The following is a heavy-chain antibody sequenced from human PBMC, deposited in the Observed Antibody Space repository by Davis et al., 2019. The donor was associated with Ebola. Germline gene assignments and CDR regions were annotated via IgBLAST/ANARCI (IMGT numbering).Heavy chain of an antibody. CDR1: GGSISSSSYY. D-gene: IGHD2-2*01. CDR2: INQSGST. Sequence: GSLRLSCTVSGGSISSSSYYWDWIRQPPGKGLEWIGEINQSGSTNYKSSLKSRVTISVDTSKNQFSLKLSSVTAADTAVYYCARHCSSTSCSWFDPWGQGTLVTVSS. J-gene: IGHJ5*02. V-gene: IGHV4-39*01. CDR3: ARHCSSTSCSWFDP.